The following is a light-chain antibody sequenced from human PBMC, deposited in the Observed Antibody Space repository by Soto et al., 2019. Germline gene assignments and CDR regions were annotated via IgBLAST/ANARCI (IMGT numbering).Light chain of an antibody. J-gene: IGLJ1*01. CDR3: QSYDSSLSGYV. Sequence: QSVLTQPPSASGTPGQRVTMSCSGSSSNIGSNTVNWYQQVPGTAPKLLIHSNNQRPSGVPDRFSGSKSGTSASLAITGLQAEDEADYYCQSYDSSLSGYVFGTGTKLTVL. V-gene: IGLV1-44*01. CDR2: SNN. CDR1: SSNIGSNT.